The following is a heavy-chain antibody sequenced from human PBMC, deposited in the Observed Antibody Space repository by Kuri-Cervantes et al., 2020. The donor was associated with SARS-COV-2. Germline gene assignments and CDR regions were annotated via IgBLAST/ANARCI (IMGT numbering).Heavy chain of an antibody. CDR3: TFTPYYYDSSGYYYYYGMDV. CDR1: GYTFTSYA. V-gene: IGHV1-3*01. D-gene: IGHD3-22*01. J-gene: IGHJ6*02. CDR2: INAGNGNT. Sequence: ASVKVSCKASGYTFTSYAMHWVRQAPGQRLEWMGWINAGNGNTKYSQKFQGRVTITRDTSASTAYMELSSLRSEDTAVYYCTFTPYYYDSSGYYYYYGMDVWGQGTTVTVSS.